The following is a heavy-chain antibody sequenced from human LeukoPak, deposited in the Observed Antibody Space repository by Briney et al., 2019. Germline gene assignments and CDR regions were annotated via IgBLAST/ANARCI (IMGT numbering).Heavy chain of an antibody. Sequence: ASVKVSCKVSGDTLTEFSMFWVRQAPGKGLEWMGGFYREDGETTYAQKFQGRVTMTEDTSTDTAYMELSSLRYEDTAVYYCATLDGYGDNVGYWGQGTVVTVSS. J-gene: IGHJ4*02. CDR2: FYREDGET. CDR1: GDTLTEFS. D-gene: IGHD4-17*01. CDR3: ATLDGYGDNVGY. V-gene: IGHV1-24*01.